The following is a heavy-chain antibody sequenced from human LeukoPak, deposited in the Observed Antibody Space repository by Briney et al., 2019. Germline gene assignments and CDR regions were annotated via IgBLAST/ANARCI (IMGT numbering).Heavy chain of an antibody. J-gene: IGHJ4*02. CDR3: AREVEYSSSSAGSYFDY. CDR1: GFTFSSYS. CDR2: ISSSSSYI. V-gene: IGHV3-21*01. D-gene: IGHD6-6*01. Sequence: PGGSLRLSCAASGFTFSSYSMNWVRQAPGKGLEWVSWISSSSSYIYYADSVKGRFTISRDNAKNSLYLQMNSLRAEDTAVYYCAREVEYSSSSAGSYFDYWGQGTLVTVSS.